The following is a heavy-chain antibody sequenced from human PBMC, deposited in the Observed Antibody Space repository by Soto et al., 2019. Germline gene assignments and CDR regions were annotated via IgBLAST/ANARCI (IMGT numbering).Heavy chain of an antibody. J-gene: IGHJ4*02. D-gene: IGHD2-2*01. CDR1: GGSLSSYY. CDR2: IYYSGST. Sequence: PSETLSLTCTVSGGSLSSYYWSWIRQPPGKGLEWIGYIYYSGSTNYNPSLKSRVTISVDTSKNQFSLKLSSVTAADTAVYYCAREDCSSTSCSIDYWGQGTLVTVSS. CDR3: AREDCSSTSCSIDY. V-gene: IGHV4-59*08.